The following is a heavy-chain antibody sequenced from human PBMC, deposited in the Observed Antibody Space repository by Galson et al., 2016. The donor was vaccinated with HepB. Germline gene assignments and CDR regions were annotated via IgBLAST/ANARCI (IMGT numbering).Heavy chain of an antibody. CDR1: GFTFHNYG. D-gene: IGHD4/OR15-4a*01. Sequence: SLRLSCAASGFTFHNYGMSWVRQAPGKGLEWVSSISGSAVYTNYADSVKGRFTTSRDNSETTLHLQMDSLRAEDTAVYYCAKNRYDYGPLEDWGQGTLVTVSS. J-gene: IGHJ4*02. CDR2: ISGSAVYT. V-gene: IGHV3-23*01. CDR3: AKNRYDYGPLED.